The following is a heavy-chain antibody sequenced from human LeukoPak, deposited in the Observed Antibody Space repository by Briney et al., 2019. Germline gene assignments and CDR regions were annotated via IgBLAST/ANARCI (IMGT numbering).Heavy chain of an antibody. CDR2: IYYSGST. D-gene: IGHD2-15*01. Sequence: SETLSLTCTVSGGSISSYYWGWIRQPPGKGLEWIGSIYYSGSTYYNPSLKSRVTISVDTSKNQFSLKLSSVTAADTAVYYCARPAGLLDAFDIWGQGTMVTVSS. CDR1: GGSISSYY. V-gene: IGHV4-39*07. CDR3: ARPAGLLDAFDI. J-gene: IGHJ3*02.